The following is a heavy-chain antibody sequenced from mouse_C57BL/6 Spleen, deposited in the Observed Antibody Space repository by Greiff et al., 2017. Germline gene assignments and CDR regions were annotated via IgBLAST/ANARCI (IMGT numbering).Heavy chain of an antibody. V-gene: IGHV1-55*01. D-gene: IGHD1-1*01. CDR2: IYPGSGST. CDR1: GYTFTSYW. Sequence: QVHVKQPGAELVKPGASVKMSCKASGYTFTSYWITWVKQRPGQGLEWIGDIYPGSGSTNYNEKFKSKATLTVDTSSSTAYMQLSSLTSEDSAVYYCARYYGSLVREFDVWGTGTTVTVSS. J-gene: IGHJ1*03. CDR3: ARYYGSLVREFDV.